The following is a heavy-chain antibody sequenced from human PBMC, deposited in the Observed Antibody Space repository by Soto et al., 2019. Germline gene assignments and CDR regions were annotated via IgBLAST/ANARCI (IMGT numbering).Heavy chain of an antibody. CDR3: ARIRPLAAAGTGGYNWFDP. CDR2: IFSNAAK. D-gene: IGHD6-13*01. Sequence: QVTLKESGPVPVKPTETLTLTCTVSGFSLSNARMGVSWIRQPPGKALEWLAHIFSNAAKSYSTSLKSRLTISKDTSKSRVVRTMTNMDPVDTATYYCARIRPLAAAGTGGYNWFDPWGQGTLVTVSS. J-gene: IGHJ5*02. V-gene: IGHV2-26*01. CDR1: GFSLSNARMG.